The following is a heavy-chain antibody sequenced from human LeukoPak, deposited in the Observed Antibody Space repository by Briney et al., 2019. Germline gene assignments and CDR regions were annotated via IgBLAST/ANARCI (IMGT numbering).Heavy chain of an antibody. Sequence: GGSLRLSCAASGFTFNSYGMHWVRQAPGKGLEWVAFLRYDGSNKYHADSVKGRFTISRDNSKNTLYLQMNSLRAEDTAVYYCAKDQGRIQLYLLPYFDFWGRGTLVTVPS. CDR2: LRYDGSNK. CDR3: AKDQGRIQLYLLPYFDF. D-gene: IGHD5-18*01. J-gene: IGHJ4*02. CDR1: GFTFNSYG. V-gene: IGHV3-30*02.